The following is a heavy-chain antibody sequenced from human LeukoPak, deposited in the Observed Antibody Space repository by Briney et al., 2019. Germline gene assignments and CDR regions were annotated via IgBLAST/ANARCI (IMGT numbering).Heavy chain of an antibody. D-gene: IGHD1-14*01. CDR2: IKPEGSEK. Sequence: PGGSLRLSCAASGFTFNRSWMSWVRQAPGKGLEWVANIKPEGSEKDYVDSVKGRFTISRDNTKNSLYLQMSSLRAEDTAVYYCAGANQFDFWGQGTLVTVSS. J-gene: IGHJ4*02. CDR3: AGANQFDF. CDR1: GFTFNRSW. V-gene: IGHV3-7*02.